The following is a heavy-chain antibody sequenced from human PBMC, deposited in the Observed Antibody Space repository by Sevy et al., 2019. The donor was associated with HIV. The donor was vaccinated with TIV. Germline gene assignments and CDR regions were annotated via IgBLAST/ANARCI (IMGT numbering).Heavy chain of an antibody. J-gene: IGHJ4*02. Sequence: GGSLRLSCAASGFTFSSYGIDWVRQAPGTGLEWVAVISHNGKNKYHAESVKGRLTISRDNSKNTLYLQMNSLRVEDTATYYCARESVPYSSGGYTFDYWGQGTLVTVSS. CDR1: GFTFSSYG. V-gene: IGHV3-30*03. D-gene: IGHD3-10*01. CDR3: ARESVPYSSGGYTFDY. CDR2: ISHNGKNK.